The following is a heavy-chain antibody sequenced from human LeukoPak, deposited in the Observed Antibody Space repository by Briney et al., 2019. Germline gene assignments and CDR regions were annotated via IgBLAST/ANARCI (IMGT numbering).Heavy chain of an antibody. V-gene: IGHV3-30-3*01. D-gene: IGHD3-22*01. CDR1: GFTFSSYA. Sequence: GGSLRLSCAASGFTFSSYAMPWVRQAPGKGLEWVAVISYDGSNKYYADSVKGRFTISRDNAKNSLYLQMNSLRAEDTAVYYCARDTPYYCDSSGYYGYWGQGTLVTVSS. CDR2: ISYDGSNK. J-gene: IGHJ4*02. CDR3: ARDTPYYCDSSGYYGY.